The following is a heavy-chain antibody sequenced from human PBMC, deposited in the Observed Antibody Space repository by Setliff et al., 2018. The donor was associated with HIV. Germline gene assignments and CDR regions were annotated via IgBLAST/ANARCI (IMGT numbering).Heavy chain of an antibody. D-gene: IGHD1-26*01. V-gene: IGHV4-59*08. J-gene: IGHJ4*02. CDR2: VYYNGGT. Sequence: PSETLSLTCTVSGGPISSYYWTWIRQPPGKGLEWVGFVYYNGGTSYNPSLKSRAIVSIDTSKNQFSLKLSSMTAADTAVYYCAARGSYHFDYWGQGILVTVSS. CDR3: AARGSYHFDY. CDR1: GGPISSYY.